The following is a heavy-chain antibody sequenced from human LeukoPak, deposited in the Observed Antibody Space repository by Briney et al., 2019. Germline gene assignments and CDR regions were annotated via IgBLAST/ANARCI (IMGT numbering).Heavy chain of an antibody. CDR1: GFTFSSYA. V-gene: IGHV3-23*01. J-gene: IGHJ6*02. CDR2: ISGSGGST. CDR3: AKDDGRGDYYYYGMDV. Sequence: PGGSLRLSCAASGFTFSSYAMSWVRQAPGKGLEWVSAISGSGGSTYYADSVKGRFTISRDNSKNTLYPQMNSLRAEDTAVYYCAKDDGRGDYYYYGMDVWGQGTTVTVSS. D-gene: IGHD3-10*01.